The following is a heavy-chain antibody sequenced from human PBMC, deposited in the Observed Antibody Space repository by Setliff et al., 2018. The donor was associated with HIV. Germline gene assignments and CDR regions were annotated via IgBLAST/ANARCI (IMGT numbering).Heavy chain of an antibody. CDR3: ARGAIQLWLRSYYYMDV. D-gene: IGHD5-18*01. Sequence: PSETLSLTCAVSGGSFSGYYWNWIRQPPGKGLEWIGEINHSGSTNYNPSLKSRVTISVDTSKNQFSLKLSSVTAADTAVYYCARGAIQLWLRSYYYMDVWGKGTTVTVSS. CDR2: INHSGST. J-gene: IGHJ6*03. V-gene: IGHV4-34*01. CDR1: GGSFSGYY.